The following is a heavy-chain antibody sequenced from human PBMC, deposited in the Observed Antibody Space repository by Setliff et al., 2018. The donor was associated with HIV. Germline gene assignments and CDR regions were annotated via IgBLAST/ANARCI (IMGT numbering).Heavy chain of an antibody. CDR2: IRSKADKYAT. V-gene: IGHV3-73*01. CDR1: GFTFSGAE. Sequence: GESLKISCAASGFTFSGAEIHWVRQAAGKGLEWVGRIRSKADKYATDYGASAKGRFIISRDDSKKTAYLQMNTLRAEDTAMYYCLLPCTSGWHNWADPWGQGTLVTVS. CDR3: LLPCTSGWHNWADP. D-gene: IGHD6-19*01. J-gene: IGHJ5*02.